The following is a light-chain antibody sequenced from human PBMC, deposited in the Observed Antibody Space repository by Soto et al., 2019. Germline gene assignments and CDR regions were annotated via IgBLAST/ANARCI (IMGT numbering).Light chain of an antibody. J-gene: IGLJ1*01. CDR1: SSNHGAGYD. Sequence: QSVLTQPPPMAWAPGERGTISCTGSSSNHGAGYDVHWYQQRPGTAPKLLIFGNINRPSGVPDRFSGSKSGTSASLAITGLQAEDEGDYYCSSYSTTSTLVFGSGTKVTVL. CDR2: GNI. V-gene: IGLV1-40*01. CDR3: SSYSTTSTLV.